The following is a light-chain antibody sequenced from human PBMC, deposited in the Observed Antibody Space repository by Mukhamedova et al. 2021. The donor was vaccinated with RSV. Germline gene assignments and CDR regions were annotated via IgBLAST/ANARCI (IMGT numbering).Light chain of an antibody. CDR2: DVN. CDR3: SSNGPGATLV. Sequence: KILMYDVNSRPSGVSDRFSGSKSDNTASLTISGLQAEDEADYYCSSNGPGATLVFGTGTKLTVL. V-gene: IGLV2-14*03. J-gene: IGLJ2*01.